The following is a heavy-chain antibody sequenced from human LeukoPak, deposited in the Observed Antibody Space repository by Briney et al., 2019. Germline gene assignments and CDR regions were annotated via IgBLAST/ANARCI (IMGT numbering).Heavy chain of an antibody. CDR3: ARDPLTPYCSSTSCYQDY. Sequence: PGGSLRLSCAASGFTFSSYSMNWVRQAPGKGLEWVSSISSSSSYIYYADSEKGRFTISRDNAKNSLYLQMNSLRAEDTAVYYCARDPLTPYCSSTSCYQDYWGQGTLVTVSS. CDR1: GFTFSSYS. J-gene: IGHJ4*02. CDR2: ISSSSSYI. D-gene: IGHD2-2*01. V-gene: IGHV3-21*01.